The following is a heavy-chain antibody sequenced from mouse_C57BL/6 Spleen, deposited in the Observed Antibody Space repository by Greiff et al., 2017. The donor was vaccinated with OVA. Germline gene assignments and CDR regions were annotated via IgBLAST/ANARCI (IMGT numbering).Heavy chain of an antibody. CDR3: ARSGGYSIQAWFAY. J-gene: IGHJ3*01. D-gene: IGHD2-5*01. CDR1: GYTFTSYW. V-gene: IGHV1-52*01. CDR2: IDPSDSET. Sequence: QVHVKQPGAELVRPGSSVKLSCKASGYTFTSYWMHWVKQRPIQGLEWIGNIDPSDSETHYNQKFKDKATLTVDKSSSTAYMQLSSLTSEDSAVYYCARSGGYSIQAWFAYWGQGTLVTVSA.